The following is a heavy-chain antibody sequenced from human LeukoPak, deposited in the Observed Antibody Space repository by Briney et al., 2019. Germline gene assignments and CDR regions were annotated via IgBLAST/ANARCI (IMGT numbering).Heavy chain of an antibody. CDR3: SRGWGSNWSYWFDP. J-gene: IGHJ5*02. V-gene: IGHV3-33*01. CDR2: IWYDGSNK. D-gene: IGHD1-20*01. Sequence: PWGSLRLSCAASGFTFSRYGMHWVRQAPGKGLEWVAVIWYDGSNKYYADSVKGGFTISRDTSKNTLYLQMNSLRAEDRAVYFCSRGWGSNWSYWFDPWGEGTLVTVSS. CDR1: GFTFSRYG.